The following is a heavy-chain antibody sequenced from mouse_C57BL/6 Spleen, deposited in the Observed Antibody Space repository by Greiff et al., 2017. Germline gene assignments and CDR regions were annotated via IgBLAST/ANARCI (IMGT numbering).Heavy chain of an antibody. J-gene: IGHJ4*01. CDR2: INYDGSST. V-gene: IGHV5-16*01. Sequence: DVKLVESEGGLVQPGSSMKLSCTASGFTFSDYYMAWVRQVPEKGLEWVANINYDGSSTYYLDSLKSRFIISRDNAKNILYLQMSSLKSEDTATYYCARDWPGYYAMDYWGQGTSVTVSS. CDR1: GFTFSDYY. CDR3: ARDWPGYYAMDY.